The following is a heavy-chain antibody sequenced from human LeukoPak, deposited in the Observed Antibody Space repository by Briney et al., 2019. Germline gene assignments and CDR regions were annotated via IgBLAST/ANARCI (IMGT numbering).Heavy chain of an antibody. CDR3: ASPPCPGYYDSSGYYGGRAFDI. Sequence: SETLSLTCTVSGGSLSSSSYYWGWIRHPPGKGLECIRRIYYSGSTYYNPSLKSRVTISVDTSKNQFSLKLSSVTAADTAVYYWASPPCPGYYDSSGYYGGRAFDIWGQGTRVSVSS. CDR2: IYYSGST. D-gene: IGHD3-22*01. J-gene: IGHJ3*02. V-gene: IGHV4-39*01. CDR1: GGSLSSSSYY.